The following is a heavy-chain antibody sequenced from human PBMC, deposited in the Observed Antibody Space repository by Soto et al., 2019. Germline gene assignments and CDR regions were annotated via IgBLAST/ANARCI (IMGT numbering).Heavy chain of an antibody. CDR3: ASPFDPSGWYDY. CDR1: GYRFTSYW. D-gene: IGHD6-19*01. J-gene: IGHJ4*02. CDR2: IYPDDSDT. V-gene: IGHV5-51*01. Sequence: GESLKISCKASGYRFTSYWIGWVRQMPGKGLECMGIIYPDDSDTRYSPSFRGQVIISADKSISTAYLQWTSLQASDTAMYYCASPFDPSGWYDYWGQGTLVTVYS.